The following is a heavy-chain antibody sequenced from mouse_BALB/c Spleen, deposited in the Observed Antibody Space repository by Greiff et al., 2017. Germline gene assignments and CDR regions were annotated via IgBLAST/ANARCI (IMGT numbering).Heavy chain of an antibody. V-gene: IGHV1-5*01. D-gene: IGHD1-1*01. CDR1: GYSFTSYW. J-gene: IGHJ3*01. CDR2: IYPGNSDT. Sequence: EVQLQQSGTVLARPGASVKMSCKASGYSFTSYWMHWVKQRPGQGLEWIGAIYPGNSDTSYNQKFKGKAKLTAVTSASTAYMELSSLTNEDSAVYYCTRSLYGSSYDWFAYWGQGTLVTVSA. CDR3: TRSLYGSSYDWFAY.